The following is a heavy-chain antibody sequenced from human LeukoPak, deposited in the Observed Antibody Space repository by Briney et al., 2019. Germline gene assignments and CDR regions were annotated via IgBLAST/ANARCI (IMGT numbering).Heavy chain of an antibody. CDR3: VKESHPDYCEY. J-gene: IGHJ4*02. CDR2: ISGDGGST. Sequence: GGSLRLSCAASGFTFSSYAMSWVRQAPGKGLGWVSAISGDGGSTYYADSVKGRFTISRDNSKNTLYLQMNSLRAEDTAVYYCVKESHPDYCEYWGQGTLVSVSS. V-gene: IGHV3-23*01. CDR1: GFTFSSYA.